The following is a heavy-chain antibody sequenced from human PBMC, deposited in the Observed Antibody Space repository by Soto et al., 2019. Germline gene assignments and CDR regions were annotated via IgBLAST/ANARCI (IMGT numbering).Heavy chain of an antibody. CDR1: GGTFSSYA. V-gene: IGHV1-69*13. D-gene: IGHD2-8*01. Sequence: AVKVSCKASGGTFSSYAISWVRQAPGQGLEWMGGIIPIFGTANYAQKFQGRVTITADESTSTAYMELSSLRSEDTAVYYCARYLRYCTNGVCYTEFDYWGQGTLVTVSS. CDR2: IIPIFGTA. CDR3: ARYLRYCTNGVCYTEFDY. J-gene: IGHJ4*02.